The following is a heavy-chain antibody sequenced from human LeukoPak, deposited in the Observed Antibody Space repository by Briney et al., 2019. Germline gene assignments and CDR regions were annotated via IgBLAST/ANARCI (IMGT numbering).Heavy chain of an antibody. CDR3: ARGRGDY. CDR2: INHSGST. Sequence: SETLSLTCAVYGGSFSGYYWSWIRQPPGKGLEWIGEINHSGSTNYNPSLKCRVTISVDTSKNQFSLKLSSVTAADTAVYYCARGRGDYWGQGTLVTVSS. J-gene: IGHJ4*02. V-gene: IGHV4-34*01. CDR1: GGSFSGYY.